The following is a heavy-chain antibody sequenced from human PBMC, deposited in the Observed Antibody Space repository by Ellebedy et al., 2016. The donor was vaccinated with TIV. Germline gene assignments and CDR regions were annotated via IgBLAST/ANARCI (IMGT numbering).Heavy chain of an antibody. V-gene: IGHV3-74*01. Sequence: GESLKISCAASGFAFNLFRMHWVRQAPGKGPVWVSFIKSDGISTNYADSVRVRFTISRDNAKNMLYLQMNSLTAAETGVYYCAREKDALISWGQGTHVTVSS. J-gene: IGHJ4*02. D-gene: IGHD2-15*01. CDR1: GFAFNLFR. CDR2: IKSDGIST. CDR3: AREKDALIS.